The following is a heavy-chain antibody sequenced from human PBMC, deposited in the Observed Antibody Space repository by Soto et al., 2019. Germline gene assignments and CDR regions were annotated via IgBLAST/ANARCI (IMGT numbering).Heavy chain of an antibody. CDR2: IKEDGSEK. D-gene: IGHD5-18*01. Sequence: GGSLRLSCAASGSTFSRYWMSWVCQAPGKGLEWVANIKEDGSEKYYVDSVKGLFTISRDNAKYSGYLQMNSLRAEDTAVYYCTADDAIQLWSPADHWGQGTLVTVSS. CDR1: GSTFSRYW. CDR3: TADDAIQLWSPADH. J-gene: IGHJ4*02. V-gene: IGHV3-7*03.